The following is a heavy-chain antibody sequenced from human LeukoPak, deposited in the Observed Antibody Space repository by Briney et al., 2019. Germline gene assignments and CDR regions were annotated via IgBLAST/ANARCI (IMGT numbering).Heavy chain of an antibody. CDR1: GYTFTAYY. Sequence: ASVKVSCKASGYTFTAYYMHWVRQAPGQGLEWMGWINPNSGGTNYAQKFQGRVTMTRDTSISTAYMELSGLRSDDTAVYYCARDRGGATRRGFDYWGQGTLVTVSS. CDR3: ARDRGGATRRGFDY. J-gene: IGHJ4*02. CDR2: INPNSGGT. V-gene: IGHV1-2*02. D-gene: IGHD1-26*01.